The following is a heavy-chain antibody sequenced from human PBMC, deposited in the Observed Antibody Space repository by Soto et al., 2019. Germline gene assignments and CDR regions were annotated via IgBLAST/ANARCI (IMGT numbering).Heavy chain of an antibody. CDR1: GFTFSSYA. Sequence: GGSLRLSCAASGFTFSSYAMSWVRQAPGKGLEWVSAISGSGGSTYYADSVKGRFTISRDNSKNTLYLQMNSLRAEDTAVYYCAKAHDSSGYYYAPHDYWGQGTLVTVSS. J-gene: IGHJ4*02. CDR3: AKAHDSSGYYYAPHDY. CDR2: ISGSGGST. D-gene: IGHD3-22*01. V-gene: IGHV3-23*01.